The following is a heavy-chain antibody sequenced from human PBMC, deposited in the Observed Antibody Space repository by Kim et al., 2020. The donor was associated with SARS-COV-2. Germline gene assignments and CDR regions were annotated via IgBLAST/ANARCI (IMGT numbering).Heavy chain of an antibody. CDR1: GFTFTSSA. V-gene: IGHV1-58*01. CDR2: IVVGSGNT. J-gene: IGHJ6*02. CDR3: AADTGPAAINVGYYYYYGMDV. D-gene: IGHD2-2*02. Sequence: SVKVSCKASGFTFTSSAVQWVRQARGQRLEWIGWIVVGSGNTNYAQKFQERVTITRDMSTSTAYMELSSLRSEDTAVYYCAADTGPAAINVGYYYYYGMDVWGQGTTVTVSS.